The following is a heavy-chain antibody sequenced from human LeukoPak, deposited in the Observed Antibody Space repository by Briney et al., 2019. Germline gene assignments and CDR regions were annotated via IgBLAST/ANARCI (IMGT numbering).Heavy chain of an antibody. CDR3: ARPREQWLGNDAFDI. CDR2: ISAYNGNT. V-gene: IGHV1-18*01. CDR1: GYTFTSYG. J-gene: IGHJ3*02. D-gene: IGHD6-19*01. Sequence: ASVKVSCKASGYTFTSYGISWVRQAPGQGLEWMGWISAYNGNTNYAQKVQGRVTMTTDTSTSTAYMELRSLRSDDTAVYYCARPREQWLGNDAFDIWGQGTMVTVSS.